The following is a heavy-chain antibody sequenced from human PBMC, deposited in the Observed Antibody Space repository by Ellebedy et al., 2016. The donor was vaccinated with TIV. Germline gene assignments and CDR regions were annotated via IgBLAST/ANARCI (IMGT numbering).Heavy chain of an antibody. CDR2: INPSAGST. V-gene: IGHV1-46*04. CDR3: ACDTPHGGYLAEYFQN. Sequence: AASVKVSCKASGYTFSSYFMHWVRQPPGQGLEWMGIINPSAGSTTYAQSLQGRFTMTRDTSTTTVNMELNSLRSEDTAVYYCACDTPHGGYLAEYFQNWGQGTLVTVSS. D-gene: IGHD1-26*01. J-gene: IGHJ1*01. CDR1: GYTFSSYF.